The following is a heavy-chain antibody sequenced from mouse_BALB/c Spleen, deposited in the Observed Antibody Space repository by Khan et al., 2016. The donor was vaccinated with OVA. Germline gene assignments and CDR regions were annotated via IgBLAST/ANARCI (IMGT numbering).Heavy chain of an antibody. CDR2: IDPENGET. CDR3: ARSGYFAWFAY. Sequence: VQLQQSGAELVRPGALVKLSCKASGFNIKDYYLHWVKQRPEQGLEWIGWIDPENGETVYDPKFQDKASITAETSSNTAYLRFSSLTSEDTAVYYCARSGYFAWFAYWGQGTLVTVSA. J-gene: IGHJ3*01. V-gene: IGHV14-1*02. CDR1: GFNIKDYY.